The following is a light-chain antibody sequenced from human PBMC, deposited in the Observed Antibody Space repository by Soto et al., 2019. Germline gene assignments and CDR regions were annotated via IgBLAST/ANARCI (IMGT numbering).Light chain of an antibody. CDR3: QSYDTSLSAVV. V-gene: IGLV1-40*01. CDR2: GNT. CDR1: SSNLGAGYG. Sequence: QSVLTQPPSVSGAPGQRVTIPCTGSSSNLGAGYGVHWYQQLPGTAPKLLIAGNTNRPSGVPDRFSASKPGTSASLTISGLQAEDDADYYCQSYDTSLSAVVFGGGTKLTVL. J-gene: IGLJ2*01.